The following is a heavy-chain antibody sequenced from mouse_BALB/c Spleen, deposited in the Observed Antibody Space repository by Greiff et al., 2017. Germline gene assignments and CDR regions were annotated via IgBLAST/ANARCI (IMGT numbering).Heavy chain of an antibody. Sequence: EVQLQQSGAELLKPGASVKLSCTASGFNIKDTYMHWVKQRPEQGLEWIGRIDPANGNTKYDPKFQGKATITADTSSNTAYLQLSSLTSEDTAVYYCALMITTIGEEGDYWGQGTSVTVSS. CDR1: GFNIKDTY. CDR3: ALMITTIGEEGDY. J-gene: IGHJ4*01. D-gene: IGHD2-4*01. V-gene: IGHV14-3*02. CDR2: IDPANGNT.